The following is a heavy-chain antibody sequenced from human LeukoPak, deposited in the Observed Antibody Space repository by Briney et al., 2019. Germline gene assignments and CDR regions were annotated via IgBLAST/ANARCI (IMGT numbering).Heavy chain of an antibody. D-gene: IGHD2-2*01. J-gene: IGHJ4*02. CDR2: IRYDGSNK. Sequence: GGSLRLSCAASGFTFSNAWMSWVRQAPGKGLEWVAFIRYDGSNKYYADSVKGRFTISRDNSKNTLYLQMNSLRAEDTAVYYCAKPREVIPADWGQGTLVTVSS. CDR1: GFTFSNAW. V-gene: IGHV3-30*02. CDR3: AKPREVIPAD.